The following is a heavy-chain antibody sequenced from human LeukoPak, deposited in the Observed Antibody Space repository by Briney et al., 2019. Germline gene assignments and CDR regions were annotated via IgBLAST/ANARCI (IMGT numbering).Heavy chain of an antibody. V-gene: IGHV1-46*01. CDR1: GYTFTSYY. CDR3: ARDVPDDTSGYYFDY. J-gene: IGHJ4*02. Sequence: ASVKVSCKASGYTFTSYYIHWMRQAPGQGLEWMGIINTGGGSTSYAQKFQGRVTMTRDTFTSTVYMELSSLRSEDTAVYYCARDVPDDTSGYYFDYWGQGTLVTVSS. CDR2: INTGGGST. D-gene: IGHD3-22*01.